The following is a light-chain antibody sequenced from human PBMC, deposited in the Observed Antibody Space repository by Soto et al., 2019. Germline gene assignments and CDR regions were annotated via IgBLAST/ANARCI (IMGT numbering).Light chain of an antibody. V-gene: IGKV1-39*01. CDR2: AAS. J-gene: IGKJ4*01. CDR1: QSISSY. CDR3: QQSYSTPPT. Sequence: DIQVTQSPSSLSASVGDRVTITCRGSQSISSYLNWYQQKPGKAPKLLIYAASSLQSGVPSRFTGSGSGTDFTLTISSLQPEDSATYYCQQSYSTPPTFGGGTKVEIK.